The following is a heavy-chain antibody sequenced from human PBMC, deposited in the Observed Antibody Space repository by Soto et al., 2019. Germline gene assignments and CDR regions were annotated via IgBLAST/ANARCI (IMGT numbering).Heavy chain of an antibody. J-gene: IGHJ4*02. D-gene: IGHD3-10*01. CDR1: GFSLSTTAVG. Sequence: QITLKESGPTLVKPTQTLTLTCTFSGFSLSTTAVGVGWIRQPPGKALEWLALVYWDDEKLYSPSLRTRVTITKDTSKNQVVLNMVDVDPVDTATYFCAHFTLGYFDFWGPGTLVTVSS. CDR2: VYWDDEK. V-gene: IGHV2-5*02. CDR3: AHFTLGYFDF.